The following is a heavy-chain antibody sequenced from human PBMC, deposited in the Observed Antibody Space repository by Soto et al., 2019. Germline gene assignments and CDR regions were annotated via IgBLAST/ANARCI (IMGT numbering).Heavy chain of an antibody. CDR1: GFTFSSYG. D-gene: IGHD6-13*01. Sequence: QVQLVESGGGVVQPGRSLRLSCAASGFTFSSYGMHWVRQAPGKGLEWVAVIWYDGSNKYYADSVKGRFTISRDNSKNTLYLQMNSLRAEDTAVYYCAREQKLFRGYYFDYWGQGTLVTVSS. CDR3: AREQKLFRGYYFDY. J-gene: IGHJ4*02. V-gene: IGHV3-33*01. CDR2: IWYDGSNK.